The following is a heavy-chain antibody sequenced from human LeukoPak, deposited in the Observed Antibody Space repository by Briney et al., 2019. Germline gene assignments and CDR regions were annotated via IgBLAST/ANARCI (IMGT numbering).Heavy chain of an antibody. CDR2: IKQDGSDK. CDR1: GFTFSTYW. CDR3: ATDFTERPFDY. D-gene: IGHD5-24*01. V-gene: IGHV3-7*01. Sequence: GGSLRLSCAASGFTFSTYWMSWGRLAPGKGLEWVANIKQDGSDKYYVDSVKGRFTISRDNAKNSLYLQMNSLRAEDTAVYYCATDFTERPFDYWGQGTLVTVSS. J-gene: IGHJ4*02.